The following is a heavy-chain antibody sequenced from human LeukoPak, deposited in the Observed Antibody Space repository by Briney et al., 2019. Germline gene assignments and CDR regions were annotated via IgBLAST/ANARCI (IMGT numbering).Heavy chain of an antibody. Sequence: GGSLRLSCAASGFTVSSNYMTWVRQTPGKGLEWVSVIYSGGSTNYADSVKGRVTISRDNAKNSLYLQMNRLRAEDTAVYYCARPRGCGSSRCNNFDYWGQGTLVTVSS. J-gene: IGHJ4*02. D-gene: IGHD2-2*01. CDR1: GFTVSSNY. V-gene: IGHV3-66*04. CDR2: IYSGGST. CDR3: ARPRGCGSSRCNNFDY.